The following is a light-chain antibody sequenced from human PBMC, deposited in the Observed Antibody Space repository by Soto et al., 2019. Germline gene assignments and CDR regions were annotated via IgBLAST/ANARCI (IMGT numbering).Light chain of an antibody. CDR3: QHDKRHSEA. J-gene: IGKJ1*01. Sequence: DIRVTKSPATVSGSIGDRVTITFRASQTISSWLAWYQQKPGKAPKLLIYKASTLKSGVPSRFSGSGSGTEFTPTISILQPDDFAAYFIQHDKRHSEAFGQGTKADIK. V-gene: IGKV1-5*03. CDR1: QTISSW. CDR2: KAS.